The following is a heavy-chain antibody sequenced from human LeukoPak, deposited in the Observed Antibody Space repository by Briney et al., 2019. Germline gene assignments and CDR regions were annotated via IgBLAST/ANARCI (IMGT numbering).Heavy chain of an antibody. V-gene: IGHV1-46*02. CDR1: GYTFNSYY. Sequence: ASVKVSCKASGYTFNSYYMHWVRQAPGQGLEWMGIINPSGGSTSYAQKFQGRVTMTRDTSTSTVYMELSSLRSEDTAVYYCARRIGYGNYVSNWFDPWGQGTLVTVSS. D-gene: IGHD4-11*01. CDR2: INPSGGST. J-gene: IGHJ5*02. CDR3: ARRIGYGNYVSNWFDP.